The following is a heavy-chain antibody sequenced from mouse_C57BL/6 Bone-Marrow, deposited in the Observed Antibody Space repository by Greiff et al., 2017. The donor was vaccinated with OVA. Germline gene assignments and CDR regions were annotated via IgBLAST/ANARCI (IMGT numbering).Heavy chain of an antibody. D-gene: IGHD1-1*01. V-gene: IGHV1-42*01. J-gene: IGHJ3*01. CDR3: ARSITTVVAKAY. CDR1: GYSFTGYY. Sequence: EVQLQQSGPELVKPGASVKISCKASGYSFTGYYMNWVKQSPEKSLEWIGEINPSTGGTTYNQKFKAKATLTVDKSSSTAYMQLKSLTSEDSAVYYWARSITTVVAKAYWGQGTLVTVSA. CDR2: INPSTGGT.